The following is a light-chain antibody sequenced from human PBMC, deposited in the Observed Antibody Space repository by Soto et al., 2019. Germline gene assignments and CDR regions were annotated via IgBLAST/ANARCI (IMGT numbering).Light chain of an antibody. CDR1: QSISSY. Sequence: DIQITESPSSLSASVGDRVTITCRASQSISSYLNWYQQKPGKAPKLLIYAASSLQSGVPSRFSGSGSGTDLTLTTSSLQPEDFATYYCQQSYSTPPTFGLGTKLEIK. J-gene: IGKJ2*01. V-gene: IGKV1-39*01. CDR3: QQSYSTPPT. CDR2: AAS.